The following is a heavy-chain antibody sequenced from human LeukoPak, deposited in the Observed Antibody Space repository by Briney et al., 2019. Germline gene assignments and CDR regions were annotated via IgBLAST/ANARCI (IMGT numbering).Heavy chain of an antibody. Sequence: PGGSLRLSCAASGFTFSSYWMHWVRQAPGKGLVWVSHINSDGSSTSYADSVKGRFTISRDNSKDTLYLQMNGLRAEDTAVYFCAKQSAGSAAWYSLHYDFWGQGTLVTVSS. D-gene: IGHD6-13*01. CDR3: AKQSAGSAAWYSLHYDF. CDR1: GFTFSSYW. CDR2: INSDGSST. V-gene: IGHV3-74*01. J-gene: IGHJ4*02.